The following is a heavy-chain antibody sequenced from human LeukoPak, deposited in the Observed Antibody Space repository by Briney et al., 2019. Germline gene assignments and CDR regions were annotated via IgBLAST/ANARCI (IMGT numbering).Heavy chain of an antibody. J-gene: IGHJ4*02. V-gene: IGHV4-59*01. CDR1: GGSISSYY. CDR3: ARGYESHSYGY. Sequence: SETLSLTCTVSGGSISSYYWSWIRQPPGKGLEWIGYIYYSGSTNYNPSLKSRVTISVDTSKNQFSLKLSSVTAADAAVYYCARGYESHSYGYWGQGTLVTVSS. D-gene: IGHD5-18*01. CDR2: IYYSGST.